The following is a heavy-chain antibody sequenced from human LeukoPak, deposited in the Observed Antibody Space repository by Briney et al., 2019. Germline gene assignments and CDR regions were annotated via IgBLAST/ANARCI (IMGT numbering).Heavy chain of an antibody. CDR1: GFTFSSYG. Sequence: PGGSLRLSCAASGFTFSSYGMTWVRQAPGKGLEWVSYISSSSSTIYYADSVKGRFTISRDNAKNSLYLQMNSLRAEDTAVYYCARVNDILTGWSYYFDYWGQGTLVTVSS. D-gene: IGHD3-9*01. CDR3: ARVNDILTGWSYYFDY. CDR2: ISSSSSTI. J-gene: IGHJ4*02. V-gene: IGHV3-48*01.